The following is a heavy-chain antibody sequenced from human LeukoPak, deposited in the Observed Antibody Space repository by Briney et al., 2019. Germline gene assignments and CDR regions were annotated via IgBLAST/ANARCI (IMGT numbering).Heavy chain of an antibody. V-gene: IGHV4-59*08. D-gene: IGHD3-16*01. CDR1: GDSISSYY. CDR2: LYYSGST. J-gene: IGHJ4*02. Sequence: SETLSLTCTVSGDSISSYYWSWIRQPPGKGLEWIGYLYYSGSTNYNPSLKSRVTISADTSKNQFSLKLSSVTAADTAAYYCARLHGGFDYWGQGTLVTVSS. CDR3: ARLHGGFDY.